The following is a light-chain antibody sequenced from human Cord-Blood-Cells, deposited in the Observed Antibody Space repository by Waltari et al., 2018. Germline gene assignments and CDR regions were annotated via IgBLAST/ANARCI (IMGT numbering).Light chain of an antibody. CDR1: QDIVNY. CDR2: DAS. Sequence: DIQMTQSPSSLSASVGDRVTITCQASQDIVNYLNWYQQKPGKAPKLLIYDASNLETGVTSRFSGSGSGTDFTFTISSLQPEENATYYCQQYDNPPFTFGPGTKVDIK. V-gene: IGKV1-33*01. J-gene: IGKJ3*01. CDR3: QQYDNPPFT.